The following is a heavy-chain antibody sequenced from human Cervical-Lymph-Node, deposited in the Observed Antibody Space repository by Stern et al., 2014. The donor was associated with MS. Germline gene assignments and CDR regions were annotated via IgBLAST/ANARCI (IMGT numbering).Heavy chain of an antibody. CDR1: GGSISSYY. Sequence: QMQLVQSGPGLVKPSETLSLTCTVSGGSISSYYWSWIRQPPGKGLEWIGYIYYSVSTNYNPSLKSRVTISVDTSKNQFSLKLSSVTAADTAVYYCARGATQAFDPWGQGTLVTVSS. V-gene: IGHV4-59*01. CDR2: IYYSVST. CDR3: ARGATQAFDP. J-gene: IGHJ5*02.